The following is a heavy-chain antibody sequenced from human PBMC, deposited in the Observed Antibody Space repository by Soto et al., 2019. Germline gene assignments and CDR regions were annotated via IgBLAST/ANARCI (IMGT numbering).Heavy chain of an antibody. D-gene: IGHD3-10*01. CDR1: GGTFSSYA. Sequence: SVTVSCTASGGTFSSYAISWVRQTPGQGLEWMGGIIPIFGTANYAQKFQGRVTITADESTSTAYMELSSLRSEDTAVYYCARDGLWFGERAYYYGMDVWGQGTTVTVSS. CDR2: IIPIFGTA. J-gene: IGHJ6*02. CDR3: ARDGLWFGERAYYYGMDV. V-gene: IGHV1-69*01.